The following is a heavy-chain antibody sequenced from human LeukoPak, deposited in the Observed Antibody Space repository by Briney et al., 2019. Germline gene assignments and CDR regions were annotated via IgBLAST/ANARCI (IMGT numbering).Heavy chain of an antibody. CDR2: ISGSGGST. D-gene: IGHD4-17*01. CDR3: AKELVYGDYHN. Sequence: GGSLRLSCAASGFTFSSYGMHWVRQAPGKGLEWVSAISGSGGSTYYADSVKGRFTISRDNSKNTLYLQMNSLRAEDKAVYYCAKELVYGDYHNWGQGTLVTVSS. J-gene: IGHJ4*02. V-gene: IGHV3-23*01. CDR1: GFTFSSYG.